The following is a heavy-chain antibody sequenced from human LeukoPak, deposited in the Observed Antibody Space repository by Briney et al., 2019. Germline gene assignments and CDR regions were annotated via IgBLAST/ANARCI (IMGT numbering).Heavy chain of an antibody. V-gene: IGHV3-66*01. CDR2: IYTGDTT. CDR1: GFTVSSKY. D-gene: IGHD6-19*01. CDR3: AKVGAVAAVDY. J-gene: IGHJ4*02. Sequence: GGSLRLSCVASGFTVSSKYMSWVRQAPGKGLEWVAVIYTGDTTYYADSVKGRFTISRDSSKNTLYLQMDGLRIEDTAVYYCAKVGAVAAVDYWGQGTLVTVSS.